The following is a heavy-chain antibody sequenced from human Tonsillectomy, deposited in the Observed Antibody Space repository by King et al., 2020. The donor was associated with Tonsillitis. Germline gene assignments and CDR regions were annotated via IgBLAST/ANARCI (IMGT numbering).Heavy chain of an antibody. CDR3: SRDPXPXGXXXX. Sequence: VQLVESGGGLVQPGGSLRLSCAASGFTFSNYAMSWVRQAPGKGLEWVSAISGSGTNTYHAASVKGRFTISRDNSKNTLFLQMNSLSADDTAVYYCSRDPXPXGXXXXXXQGTLVTVSS. V-gene: IGHV3-23*04. CDR1: GFTFSNYA. CDR2: ISGSGTNT. J-gene: IGHJ4*02.